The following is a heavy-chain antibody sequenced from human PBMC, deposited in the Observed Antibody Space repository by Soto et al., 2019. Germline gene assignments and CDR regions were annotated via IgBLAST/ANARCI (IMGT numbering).Heavy chain of an antibody. J-gene: IGHJ6*02. D-gene: IGHD4-4*01. Sequence: QVQLVQSGAEAKNPGASVKVSCKTSGYSFTGFYIHWVRQAPGQGLEWMGWINPNSGGTNYAQRFQGWVTMTRDTSIRTAYMEVRRLKSDDTAVYYCARGAYRANYYGLDVWGQGTAVTVSS. V-gene: IGHV1-2*04. CDR3: ARGAYRANYYGLDV. CDR2: INPNSGGT. CDR1: GYSFTGFY.